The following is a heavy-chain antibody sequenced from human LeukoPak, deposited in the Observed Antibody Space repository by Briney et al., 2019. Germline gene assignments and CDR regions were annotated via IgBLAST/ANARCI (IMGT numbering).Heavy chain of an antibody. CDR2: INAGNGNT. Sequence: ASVKVSCKASGYTFTSYAIHWVRQAPGQRLEWMGWINAGNGNTKYSQKFQGRVTITRDTSASTAYMKLSSLRSEDTAVYYCARVWFGELLHFDYWGQGTLVTVSS. CDR1: GYTFTSYA. CDR3: ARVWFGELLHFDY. D-gene: IGHD3-10*01. J-gene: IGHJ4*02. V-gene: IGHV1-3*01.